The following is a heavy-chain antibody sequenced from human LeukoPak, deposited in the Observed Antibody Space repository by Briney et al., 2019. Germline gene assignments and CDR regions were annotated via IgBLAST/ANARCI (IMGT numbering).Heavy chain of an antibody. D-gene: IGHD6-13*01. CDR3: ARLLIGPYSSSWTFDY. CDR1: GASISPDY. V-gene: IGHV4-59*01. CDR2: IYYSGST. J-gene: IGHJ4*02. Sequence: SETLSLTCTVSGASISPDYWGWIRQPPGKGLEWIGYIYYSGSTNYNPSLKSRVTISVDTSKNQFSLKLSSVTAADTAVYYCARLLIGPYSSSWTFDYWGQGTLVTVSS.